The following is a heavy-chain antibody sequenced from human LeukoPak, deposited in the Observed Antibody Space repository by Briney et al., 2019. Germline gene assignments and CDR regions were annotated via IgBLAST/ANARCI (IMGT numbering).Heavy chain of an antibody. D-gene: IGHD5-18*01. V-gene: IGHV3-30*02. CDR2: IRYDGSYT. Sequence: PGGSLRLSCVASGFTFSSYDMHWVRQAPGKGLEWVAFIRYDGSYTYYADSVKGRFTISRDNSKNTLYLQMNSLRAEDTAVYYCARDLSGVAGYTYGRGIDYWGQGTLSPSPQ. J-gene: IGHJ4*02. CDR1: GFTFSSYD. CDR3: ARDLSGVAGYTYGRGIDY.